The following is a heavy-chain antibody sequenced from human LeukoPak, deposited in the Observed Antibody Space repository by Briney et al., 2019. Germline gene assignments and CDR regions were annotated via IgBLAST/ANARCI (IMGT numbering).Heavy chain of an antibody. CDR2: IFSNGDT. V-gene: IGHV3-53*01. CDR1: EFTVSRNY. CDR3: TRDKINY. J-gene: IGHJ4*02. Sequence: GGSLRLSCTASEFTVSRNYMLWVRQAPGKGLEWVSLIFSNGDTHYADSVKGRFTISRDTSKNTVSLQMNSLRVEDTAMYYCTRDKINYGGQGPLVTVSS.